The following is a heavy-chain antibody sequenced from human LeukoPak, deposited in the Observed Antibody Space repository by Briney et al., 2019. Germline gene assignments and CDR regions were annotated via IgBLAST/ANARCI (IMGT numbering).Heavy chain of an antibody. J-gene: IGHJ3*02. D-gene: IGHD3-22*01. CDR2: ITYNGGST. V-gene: IGHV3-23*01. Sequence: GGSLRLSCAASGLAFSRHAMTWVRQAPGKGLEWVSGITYNGGSTYYAESVKGRFTISRDNSKNTLYLQMNSLRAEDTAVYYCARDRTRYYYDSSGSLDAFDIWGQGTMVTVSS. CDR3: ARDRTRYYYDSSGSLDAFDI. CDR1: GLAFSRHA.